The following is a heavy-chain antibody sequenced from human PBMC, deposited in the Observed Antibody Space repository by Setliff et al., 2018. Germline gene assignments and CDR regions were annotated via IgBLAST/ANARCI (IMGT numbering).Heavy chain of an antibody. CDR3: ARRGYCSGGGRHSASFDY. D-gene: IGHD2-15*01. Sequence: PGESLKITCKGSGYTFTNYWIAWVRQMPGKGLEWMGIIYPGDSDTRYSPSFQGQVTISTDKSLSTAYLQWSSLKASDTAIYYCARRGYCSGGGRHSASFDYWGQGTLVTVSS. CDR2: IYPGDSDT. V-gene: IGHV5-51*01. CDR1: GYTFTNYW. J-gene: IGHJ4*02.